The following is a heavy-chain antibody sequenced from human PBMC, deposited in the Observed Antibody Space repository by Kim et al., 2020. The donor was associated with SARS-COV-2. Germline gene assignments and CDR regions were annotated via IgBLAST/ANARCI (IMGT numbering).Heavy chain of an antibody. J-gene: IGHJ6*02. Sequence: SETLSLTCAVYGGSFSGYYWSWIRQPPGKGLEWIGEINHSGSTNYNPSLKSRVTISVDTSKNQFSLKLSSVTAADTAVYYCATERYDGMDVWGQGTTVTVSS. CDR3: ATERYDGMDV. CDR1: GGSFSGYY. V-gene: IGHV4-34*01. CDR2: INHSGST.